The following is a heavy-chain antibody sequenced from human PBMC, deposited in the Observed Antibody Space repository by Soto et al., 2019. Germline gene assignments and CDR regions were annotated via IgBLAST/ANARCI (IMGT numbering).Heavy chain of an antibody. D-gene: IGHD1-1*01. V-gene: IGHV4-59*08. CDR3: ARRYGYSFDY. J-gene: IGHJ4*02. Sequence: QVQLQESGPGLVKPSETLSLTCTVSGGSISRYYWSWIRQPPGKGLEWIGYIYYSGSTNYNPSLKSRVTISVDTSKNQFSLKLSSVTAADTALYYCARRYGYSFDYWGQGTLVTVSS. CDR2: IYYSGST. CDR1: GGSISRYY.